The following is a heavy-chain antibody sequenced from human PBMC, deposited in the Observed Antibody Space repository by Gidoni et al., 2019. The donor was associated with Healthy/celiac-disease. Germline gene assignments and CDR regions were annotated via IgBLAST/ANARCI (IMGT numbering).Heavy chain of an antibody. CDR2: INHSGST. CDR1: GGSFSGYY. D-gene: IGHD3-10*01. CDR3: ARVRVVVRVNRGGMDV. V-gene: IGHV4-34*01. J-gene: IGHJ6*02. Sequence: QVQLQQWGAGLLKPSETLSLTCAVYGGSFSGYYWSWTRQPPGKGLEWIGEINHSGSTTYTPSRKSRFTISVDTSKNQFSLKLSSVTAADTAVYYCARVRVVVRVNRGGMDVWGQGTTVTVSS.